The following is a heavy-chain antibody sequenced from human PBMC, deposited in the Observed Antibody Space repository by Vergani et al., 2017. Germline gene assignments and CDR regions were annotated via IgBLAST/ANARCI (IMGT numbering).Heavy chain of an antibody. V-gene: IGHV3-21*01. J-gene: IGHJ4*02. CDR3: ASALYCGGDCYDY. CDR2: ISSSSSYI. Sequence: VQLVESGGGLVKPGGSLRLSCAASGFTFSSYSMNWVRQAPGKGLEWVSSISSSSSYIYYADSVKGRFTISRDNSKNTLYLQMNSLRAEDTAVYYCASALYCGGDCYDYWGQGTLVTVSS. CDR1: GFTFSSYS. D-gene: IGHD2-21*01.